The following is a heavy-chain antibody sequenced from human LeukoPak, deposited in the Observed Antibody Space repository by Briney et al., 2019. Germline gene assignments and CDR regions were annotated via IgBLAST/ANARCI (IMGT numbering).Heavy chain of an antibody. CDR1: GGSISSYY. CDR3: ASHKVQWLVFDY. D-gene: IGHD6-19*01. CDR2: IYYSGST. V-gene: IGHV4-59*12. J-gene: IGHJ4*02. Sequence: SETLSLTCTVSGGSISSYYWSWIRQPPGKGLEWIGYIYYSGSTYYNPSLKSRVTISVDTSKNQFSLKLSSVTAADTAVYYCASHKVQWLVFDYWGQGTLVTVSS.